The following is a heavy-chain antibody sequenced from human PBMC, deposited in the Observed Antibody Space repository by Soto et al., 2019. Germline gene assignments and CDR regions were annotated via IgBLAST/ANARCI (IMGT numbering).Heavy chain of an antibody. D-gene: IGHD3-3*01. CDR2: ISYDGSNK. CDR1: GFTFSSYG. CDR3: AKEHYDLWSGYYFRYYFDY. V-gene: IGHV3-30*18. J-gene: IGHJ4*02. Sequence: GGSLRLSCAASGFTFSSYGMHWVRQAPGKGLEWVAVISYDGSNKYYADSVKGRFTISRDNSKNTLYLQMNSLRAEDTAVYYCAKEHYDLWSGYYFRYYFDYWGQGTLVTVSS.